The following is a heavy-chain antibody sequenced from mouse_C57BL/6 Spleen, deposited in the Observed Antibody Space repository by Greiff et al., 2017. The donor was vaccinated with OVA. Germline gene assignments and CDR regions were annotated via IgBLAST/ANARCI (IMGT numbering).Heavy chain of an antibody. CDR1: GFSLTSYG. CDR3: AKNYDGYYWYFDV. Sequence: VMLVESGPGLVQPSQSLSITCTVSGFSLTSYGVHWVRQSPGKGLEWLGVIWRGGSTDYNAAFMSRLSITKDNSKSQVFFKMNSLQADDTAIYYCAKNYDGYYWYFDVWGTGTTVTVSS. CDR2: IWRGGST. J-gene: IGHJ1*03. V-gene: IGHV2-5*01. D-gene: IGHD2-3*01.